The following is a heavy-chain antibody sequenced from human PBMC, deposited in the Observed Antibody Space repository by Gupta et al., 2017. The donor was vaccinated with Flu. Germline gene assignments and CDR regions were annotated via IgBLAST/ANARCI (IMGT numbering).Heavy chain of an antibody. D-gene: IGHD3-16*01. V-gene: IGHV3-23*01. J-gene: IGHJ6*02. Sequence: EVQLLESGGDLAQPGGSLRLSCAASGFTFSSYTMTWVRQAPGKGLEWVSAIVGSDSSTYYADSVKGRFTISRDNSKNTLYLQMDSLRVEDTAIYYCAKNGGGLGVWGQGTTVTVSS. CDR3: AKNGGGLGV. CDR1: GFTFSSYT. CDR2: IVGSDSST.